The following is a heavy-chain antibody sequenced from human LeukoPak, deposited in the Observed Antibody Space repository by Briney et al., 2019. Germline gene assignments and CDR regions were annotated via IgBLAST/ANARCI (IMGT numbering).Heavy chain of an antibody. V-gene: IGHV3-53*04. J-gene: IGHJ6*02. Sequence: GGSLRLSCAASGFTVSSNYMSWVRQAPGKGLEWVSVIYSGGSTYYPDSVKGRFTISRHNSKNTLYLQMNRLRAEATAVYYCARDAPVYYYDSSGRYGMAVWGQGTTVTVSS. CDR2: IYSGGST. CDR1: GFTVSSNY. CDR3: ARDAPVYYYDSSGRYGMAV. D-gene: IGHD3-22*01.